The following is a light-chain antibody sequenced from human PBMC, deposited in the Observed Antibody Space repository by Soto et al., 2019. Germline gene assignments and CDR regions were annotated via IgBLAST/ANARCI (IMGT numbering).Light chain of an antibody. CDR1: RSDVGSYKY. CDR3: SSYAGSNNFVA. J-gene: IGLJ1*01. CDR2: EVH. V-gene: IGLV2-8*01. Sequence: QSVLTQPPSASGSPGQSVTISCTGTRSDVGSYKYVSWYQQRPGKAPKLMIYEVHKRPSGVPDRFSGSKSGNTASLTVSGLQAEDEADYYCSSYAGSNNFVAFGSGTKVTVL.